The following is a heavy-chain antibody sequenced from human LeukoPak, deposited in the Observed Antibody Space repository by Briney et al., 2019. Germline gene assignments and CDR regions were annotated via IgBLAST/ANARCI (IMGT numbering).Heavy chain of an antibody. Sequence: SETLSLTCTVSGGSITTSSYYWGWIRQPPGKGLEWIGIIYYSGSTYYNPSLKGRVTISVDTSKNQFSLKLSSVTVADTAVYYCARRARATAGGDYFDYWGQGTLVTVSS. CDR2: IYYSGST. D-gene: IGHD6-13*01. J-gene: IGHJ4*02. CDR1: GGSITTSSYY. CDR3: ARRARATAGGDYFDY. V-gene: IGHV4-39*01.